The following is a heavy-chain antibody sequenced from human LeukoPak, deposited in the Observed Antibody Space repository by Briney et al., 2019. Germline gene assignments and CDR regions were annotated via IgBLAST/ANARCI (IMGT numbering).Heavy chain of an antibody. CDR1: GGSISSSGYY. CDR3: ARAGLAAAYYYYYYYMDV. D-gene: IGHD6-13*01. J-gene: IGHJ6*03. V-gene: IGHV4-39*07. Sequence: SETLSLTCTVSGGSISSSGYYWGWIRQPPGKGLEWIGSIYYSGSTYYNPSLKSRVTISVDTSKNQFSLKLSSVTAADTAMYYCARAGLAAAYYYYYYYMDVWGKGTTVTVSS. CDR2: IYYSGST.